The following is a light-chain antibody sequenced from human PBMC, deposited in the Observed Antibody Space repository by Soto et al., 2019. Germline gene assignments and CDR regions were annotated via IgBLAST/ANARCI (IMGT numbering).Light chain of an antibody. Sequence: DIQLTQSPSTLSASVGDRVTITCRASQSLNNRLAWYQQKPGKAPALLIYAASSLQSGVPSRFSGSGSGTDFTLTISSLQPEDFATYYCQQSYSPPPITFGQGTRLEIK. CDR3: QQSYSPPPIT. CDR1: QSLNNR. J-gene: IGKJ5*01. V-gene: IGKV1-39*01. CDR2: AAS.